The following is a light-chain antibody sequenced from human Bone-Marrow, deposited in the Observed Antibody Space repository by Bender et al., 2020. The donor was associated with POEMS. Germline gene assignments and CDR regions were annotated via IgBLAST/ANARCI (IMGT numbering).Light chain of an antibody. CDR1: SSDVGGYNF. Sequence: QSALTQPRSVSGSPGQSVAISCTGTSSDVGGYNFVSWFQQQPDKAPKLMIYDVAKRPSGVPDRFSGSKSGNTASLTISGLQAEDEADYYCCSYAGDYTLLFGGGTKVTVL. CDR2: DVA. V-gene: IGLV2-11*01. CDR3: CSYAGDYTLL. J-gene: IGLJ2*01.